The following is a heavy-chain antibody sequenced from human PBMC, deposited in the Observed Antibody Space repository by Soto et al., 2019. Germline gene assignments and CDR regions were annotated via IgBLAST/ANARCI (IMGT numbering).Heavy chain of an antibody. D-gene: IGHD2-8*01. CDR2: IYYSGST. CDR3: ASLNGPNSDY. V-gene: IGHV4-39*02. CDR1: GGSISSSSYY. Sequence: SETLSLTCTVSGGSISSSSYYWGWIRQPPGKGLEWIGNIYYSGSTYYNPSLKSRVTISVDTSMNHLSLKMSSLTAADTAVYYCASLNGPNSDYWGQGTLVTVSS. J-gene: IGHJ4*02.